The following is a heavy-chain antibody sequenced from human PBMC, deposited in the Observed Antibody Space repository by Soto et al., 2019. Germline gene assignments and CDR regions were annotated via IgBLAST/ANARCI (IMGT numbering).Heavy chain of an antibody. D-gene: IGHD6-13*01. V-gene: IGHV3-33*01. J-gene: IGHJ4*02. Sequence: QVQLVESGGGVVQPGRSLRLSCAASGFTFSSYGMHWVRQAPGKGLEWLAVIWYDGSNKYYADSVKGRFTISRDNSKNTLYLQMNSLRAEDTAVYYCARSSSWLPFDYWGQGTLVTVSS. CDR2: IWYDGSNK. CDR3: ARSSSWLPFDY. CDR1: GFTFSSYG.